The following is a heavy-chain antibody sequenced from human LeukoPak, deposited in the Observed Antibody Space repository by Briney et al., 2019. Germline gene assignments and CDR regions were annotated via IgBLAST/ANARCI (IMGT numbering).Heavy chain of an antibody. V-gene: IGHV1-2*02. D-gene: IGHD5-12*01. CDR3: ARDKGGATMGRARYYFDY. J-gene: IGHJ4*02. CDR1: VYTFTGYY. CDR2: INPNRGGT. Sequence: AAVYVSCKSSVYTFTGYYMHFVRQAPGQGREGMGWINPNRGGTNYVQNFQGRVTITRETSISTAYIELCRLISDDTAVYSCARDKGGATMGRARYYFDYWGQGTLVTVSS.